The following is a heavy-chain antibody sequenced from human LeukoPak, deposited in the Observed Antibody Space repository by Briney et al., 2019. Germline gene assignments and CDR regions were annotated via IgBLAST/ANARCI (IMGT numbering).Heavy chain of an antibody. J-gene: IGHJ4*02. CDR1: GFTFSSYA. CDR2: ISGSGGST. CDR3: AKLGYCSGGSCYSVGYFDY. V-gene: IGHV3-23*01. Sequence: GGSLRLSCAASGFTFSSYAMSWVRQAPGKGLEWVSAISGSGGSTYYADSVKGRFTISRDNSKNTLYLQINSLRAEDTAVYYCAKLGYCSGGSCYSVGYFDYWGQGTLVTVSS. D-gene: IGHD2-15*01.